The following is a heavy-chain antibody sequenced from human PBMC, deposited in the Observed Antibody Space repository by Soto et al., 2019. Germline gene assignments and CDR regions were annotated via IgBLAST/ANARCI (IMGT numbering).Heavy chain of an antibody. V-gene: IGHV3-49*03. Sequence: GGSLRLSCTASGFTFGDYAMSWFRQAPGKGLEWVGFIRSKAYGGTTEYAASVKGRFTISRDDSKSIAYLQMNSLKTEDTAVYYCTRVQLCSGGSCYRDGIRNLDYWGQGTLVTVSS. CDR1: GFTFGDYA. CDR2: IRSKAYGGTT. J-gene: IGHJ4*02. D-gene: IGHD2-15*01. CDR3: TRVQLCSGGSCYRDGIRNLDY.